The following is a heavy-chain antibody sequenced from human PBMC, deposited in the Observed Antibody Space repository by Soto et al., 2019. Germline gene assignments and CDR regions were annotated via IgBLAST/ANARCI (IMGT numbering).Heavy chain of an antibody. CDR3: AGAPYYYDSSGLW. D-gene: IGHD3-22*01. V-gene: IGHV1-69*13. CDR2: IIPIFGTA. Sequence: SVKVSCKASGGTFSSYAISWVRQAPGQGLEWMGGIIPIFGTANYAQKFQGRVTITADESTSTAYMELSSLRSEDTAVYYCAGAPYYYDSSGLWWGQGTLVTVSS. J-gene: IGHJ1*01. CDR1: GGTFSSYA.